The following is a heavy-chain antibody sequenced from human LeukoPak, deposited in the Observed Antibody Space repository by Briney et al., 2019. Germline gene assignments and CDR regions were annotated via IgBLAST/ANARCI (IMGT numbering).Heavy chain of an antibody. D-gene: IGHD2-15*01. CDR3: ASLPRYCSGGTCRDTFDI. Sequence: PSETLSLTCTVSGYSISRGYYWGWIRQHPGKGLEWIGSIYHSGSTSYNPSLKGRLTISVDTSKNQFSLKVRSVTAADTAMYYCASLPRYCSGGTCRDTFDIWGQGTMVTVSS. J-gene: IGHJ3*02. CDR2: IYHSGST. CDR1: GYSISRGYY. V-gene: IGHV4-38-2*02.